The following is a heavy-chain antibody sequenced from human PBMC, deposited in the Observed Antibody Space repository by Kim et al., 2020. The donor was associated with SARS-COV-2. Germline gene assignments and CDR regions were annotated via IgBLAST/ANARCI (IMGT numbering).Heavy chain of an antibody. Sequence: GGSLRLSCAASGFTFSSYAMHWVRQAPGKGLEWVAVISYDGSNKYYVDSVKGRFTISSDNSKNTVHLQMNSLRAEDTAVYYCAKDLAAVPTFQGADYWG. V-gene: IGHV3-30*18. D-gene: IGHD6-19*01. J-gene: IGHJ4*01. CDR1: GFTFSSYA. CDR2: ISYDGSNK. CDR3: AKDLAAVPTFQGADY.